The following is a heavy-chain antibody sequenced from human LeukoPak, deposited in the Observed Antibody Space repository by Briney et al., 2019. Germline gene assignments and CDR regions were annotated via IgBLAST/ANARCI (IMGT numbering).Heavy chain of an antibody. D-gene: IGHD6-13*01. CDR2: IYYSGST. CDR1: GGSISSYY. CDR3: ARPVSSSWFYFDY. J-gene: IGHJ4*02. V-gene: IGHV4-59*08. Sequence: SETLSLTCTVSGGSISSYYWSWIRQPPGKGLEWVGYIYYSGSTNYNPSLKSRVTISVDKSKNQFSLKLSSVTAADTAVYYCARPVSSSWFYFDYWGQGTLVTVSS.